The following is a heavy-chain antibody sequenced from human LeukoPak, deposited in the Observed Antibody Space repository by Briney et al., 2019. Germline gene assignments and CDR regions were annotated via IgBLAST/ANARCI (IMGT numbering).Heavy chain of an antibody. D-gene: IGHD3-10*01. V-gene: IGHV4-59*01. CDR1: GGSITSYY. CDR2: ISDSGNT. J-gene: IGHJ4*02. Sequence: SETLSLTCTVSGGSITSYYWNWIRQPPGKGLEWVGYISDSGNTNYNPSLKSRVTISIDTSKNQFSLKLTSVTAADTAIYHCARSKGSGNYFDYWGQGTPVTVSS. CDR3: ARSKGSGNYFDY.